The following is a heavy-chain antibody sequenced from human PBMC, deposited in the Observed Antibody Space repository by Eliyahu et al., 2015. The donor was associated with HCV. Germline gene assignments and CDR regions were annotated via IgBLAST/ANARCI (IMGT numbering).Heavy chain of an antibody. J-gene: IGHJ5*02. Sequence: QVQLQESGPGLVKPSETLSLTCTVSGGSTTXYSWAWIRQPPGKGLEWIGYIHYSGSTNYHPSLKSRVTISVXTSKNQFSLSLTSVTAADTAVYYCASGGGGIAVAGTGGWFDPWGQGTLVTVSS. CDR1: GGSTTXYS. D-gene: IGHD6-19*01. CDR3: ASGGGGIAVAGTGGWFDP. CDR2: IHYSGST. V-gene: IGHV4-59*01.